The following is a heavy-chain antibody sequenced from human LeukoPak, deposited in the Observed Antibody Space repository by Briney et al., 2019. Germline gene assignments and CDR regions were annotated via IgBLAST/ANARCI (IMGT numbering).Heavy chain of an antibody. CDR1: GFTLRSYA. CDR2: ISGSGGST. Sequence: GGALRLSCAPSGFTLRSYAMNWVRQAPGKGLEWVSGISGSGGSTYYAASVKGRFTISRDKSKNTLYLEMNSLRAEDTAVYYCAREGYFDYWGQGTLVTVSS. CDR3: AREGYFDY. J-gene: IGHJ4*02. V-gene: IGHV3-23*01.